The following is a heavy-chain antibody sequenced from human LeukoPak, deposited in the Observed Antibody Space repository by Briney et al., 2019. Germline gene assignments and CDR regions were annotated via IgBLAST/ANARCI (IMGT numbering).Heavy chain of an antibody. CDR2: IYYSGST. CDR1: GGSISSSSYY. J-gene: IGHJ6*03. CDR3: ARGVVEMATIVEYYYYYHMDV. V-gene: IGHV4-39*07. Sequence: PSETLSLTCTVSGGSISSSSYYWGWIRQPPGKGLEWIGSIYYSGSTYYNPSLKSRVTISVDTSKDQFSLKLSSVTAADTAVYYCARGVVEMATIVEYYYYYHMDVWGKGTTVTVSS. D-gene: IGHD5-24*01.